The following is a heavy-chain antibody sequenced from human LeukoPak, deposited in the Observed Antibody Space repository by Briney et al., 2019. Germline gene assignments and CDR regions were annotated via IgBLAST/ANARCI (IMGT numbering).Heavy chain of an antibody. D-gene: IGHD5-24*01. CDR3: ARGFRDGYKKFDY. V-gene: IGHV4-59*12. CDR2: IYYSGTT. Sequence: SETLSLTCTVSGGSISSYYWSWIRQPPGKGLEWIGYIYYSGTTNYNPSLKSRVTISVDTSKNQFSLKLSSVTAADTAVYYCARGFRDGYKKFDYWGQGTLVTVSS. CDR1: GGSISSYY. J-gene: IGHJ4*02.